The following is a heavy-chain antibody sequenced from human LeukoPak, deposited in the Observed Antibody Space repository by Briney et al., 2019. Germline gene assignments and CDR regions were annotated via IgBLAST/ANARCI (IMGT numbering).Heavy chain of an antibody. Sequence: SETLSLTCTVSGGSISSYYWSWIRQPPGKGLEWIGYIYYSGTTNYNPSLKSRVTISVDTSKNQFSLKLSSVTAADTAVYYCARSGYSSNFDCWGQGTLVTVSS. J-gene: IGHJ4*02. CDR2: IYYSGTT. V-gene: IGHV4-59*08. CDR3: ARSGYSSNFDC. D-gene: IGHD6-13*01. CDR1: GGSISSYY.